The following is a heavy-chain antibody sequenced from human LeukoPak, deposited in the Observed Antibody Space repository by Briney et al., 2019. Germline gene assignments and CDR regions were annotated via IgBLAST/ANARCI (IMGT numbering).Heavy chain of an antibody. D-gene: IGHD6-13*01. Sequence: GGSLRLSCAASGFTFSSYWMHWVRQAPGKGLVWVSRINSDGSSTSYADSVKGRFTISRDNSKNTLYLQMNSLRAEDAALYYCAKTGGIAAAHWGQGTLVTVSS. CDR3: AKTGGIAAAH. V-gene: IGHV3-74*01. CDR2: INSDGSST. J-gene: IGHJ4*02. CDR1: GFTFSSYW.